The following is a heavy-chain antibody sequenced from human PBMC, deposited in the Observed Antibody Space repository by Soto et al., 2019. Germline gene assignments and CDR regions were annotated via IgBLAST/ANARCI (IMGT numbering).Heavy chain of an antibody. CDR3: AKDEVGAVCYYWDGRDV. Sequence: EVQLLESGGGLVQPGGSLRLSCAASGFTFSRYTMSWVRQAPGKGLEWVSAISGSGGSTYYADSVKGRFTISRDNSKNTLYLQMNSLRAEDTAVYYWAKDEVGAVCYYWDGRDVWGQGPTVTVSS. CDR2: ISGSGGST. J-gene: IGHJ6*02. D-gene: IGHD1-26*01. CDR1: GFTFSRYT. V-gene: IGHV3-23*01.